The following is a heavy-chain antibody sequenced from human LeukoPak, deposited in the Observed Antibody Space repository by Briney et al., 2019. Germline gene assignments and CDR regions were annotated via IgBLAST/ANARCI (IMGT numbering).Heavy chain of an antibody. J-gene: IGHJ6*03. V-gene: IGHV4-59*11. CDR1: GGSISSHS. CDR2: IYYSGST. Sequence: SETLSLTCTVSGGSISSHSWSWIRQPPGKGLEWIGYIYYSGSTNYNPSLKSRVTISVDTSKNQCSLKLSSVTAADTAVYYCARGDYYYFFYMDVWGKGTTVTVSS. CDR3: ARGDYYYFFYMDV.